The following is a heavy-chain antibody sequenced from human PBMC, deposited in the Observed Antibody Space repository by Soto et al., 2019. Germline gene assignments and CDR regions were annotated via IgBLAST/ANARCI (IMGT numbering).Heavy chain of an antibody. J-gene: IGHJ6*03. CDR3: ARNLITMVRGVIRSRSIGYYYMDV. D-gene: IGHD3-10*01. Sequence: SETLYLTCAVYGGSFSGYYWSWIRQPPGKGLEWIGEINHSGSTNYNPSLKSRVTISVDTSKNQFSLKLSSVTAADTAVYYCARNLITMVRGVIRSRSIGYYYMDVWGKGTTVTVSS. V-gene: IGHV4-34*01. CDR2: INHSGST. CDR1: GGSFSGYY.